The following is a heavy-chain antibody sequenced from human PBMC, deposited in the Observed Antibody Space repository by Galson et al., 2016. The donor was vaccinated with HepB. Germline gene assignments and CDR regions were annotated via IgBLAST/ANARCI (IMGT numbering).Heavy chain of an antibody. CDR1: GFTFYSSA. V-gene: IGHV3-23*01. Sequence: SLRLSCAASGFTFYSSAMSWVRQAPGKGLEWVSAISASGGVTYYADSVKGRVTISRDNSKNTLYLQMNSLRAEDTAVYYCAKTGTSISGFDYWGHGTLATVSS. D-gene: IGHD3-10*01. CDR2: ISASGGVT. CDR3: AKTGTSISGFDY. J-gene: IGHJ4*01.